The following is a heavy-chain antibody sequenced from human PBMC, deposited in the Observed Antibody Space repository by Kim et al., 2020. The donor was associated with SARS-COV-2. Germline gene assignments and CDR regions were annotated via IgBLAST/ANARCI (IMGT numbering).Heavy chain of an antibody. V-gene: IGHV3-11*04. J-gene: IGHJ4*02. CDR3: ARAPYPLYYYDSSGYYSY. Sequence: KGRFTIARDNAKNSLYLQMNSLRAEDTAVYYCARAPYPLYYYDSSGYYSYWGQGTLVTVSS. D-gene: IGHD3-22*01.